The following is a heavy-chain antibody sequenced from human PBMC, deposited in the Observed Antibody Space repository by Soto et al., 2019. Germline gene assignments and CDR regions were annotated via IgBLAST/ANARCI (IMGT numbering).Heavy chain of an antibody. CDR2: ISSSSSYI. D-gene: IGHD3-22*01. CDR3: ASHAYYDTLRDAFDI. CDR1: GFTFSSYS. J-gene: IGHJ3*02. Sequence: GGSLRLSCAASGFTFSSYSMNWVRQAPGKGLEWVSSISSSSSYIYYADSVKGRFTISRDNAKNSLYLQMNSLRAEDTAVYYCASHAYYDTLRDAFDIWRQGTMVTVSS. V-gene: IGHV3-21*01.